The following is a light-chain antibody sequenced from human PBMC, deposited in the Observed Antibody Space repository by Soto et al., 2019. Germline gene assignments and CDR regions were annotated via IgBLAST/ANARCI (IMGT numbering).Light chain of an antibody. CDR3: QQRSNWPLN. V-gene: IGKV3-11*01. Sequence: EIVLPHSPATLSLSPGAIATVSFIANQSVSSYLAWYQQKPGQAPRLLIYDASNRATGIPARFSGSGSGTDFTLTISSLEPEDFAVYYCQQRSNWPLNCGGGNKVDIK. CDR1: QSVSSY. CDR2: DAS. J-gene: IGKJ4*01.